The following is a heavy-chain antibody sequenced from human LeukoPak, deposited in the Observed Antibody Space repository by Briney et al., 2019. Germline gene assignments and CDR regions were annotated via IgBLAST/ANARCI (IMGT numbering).Heavy chain of an antibody. D-gene: IGHD2-15*01. CDR3: ARHEYCSGGSCYSDAFDI. Sequence: SETLSLTCAVSGGSISSGGYSWSWIRQPPGKGLEWIGYIYYSGSTNYNPSLKSRVTISVDTSKNQFSLKLSSVTAADTAVYYCARHEYCSGGSCYSDAFDIWGQGTMVTVSS. CDR1: GGSISSGGYS. J-gene: IGHJ3*02. CDR2: IYYSGST. V-gene: IGHV4-61*08.